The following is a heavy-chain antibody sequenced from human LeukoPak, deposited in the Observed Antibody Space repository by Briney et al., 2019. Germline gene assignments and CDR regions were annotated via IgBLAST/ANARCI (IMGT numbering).Heavy chain of an antibody. CDR3: ARDDSGGLTDF. Sequence: GGSLRLSXAGSGFTFGTYSMNWVRQAPGKGLEWVSSISSGGGNIHYADSLKGRFTISRDNAKNSLYLQMNSLRAEDTAVYYCARDDSGGLTDFWGRGTLVTASS. V-gene: IGHV3-21*01. CDR1: GFTFGTYS. CDR2: ISSGGGNI. D-gene: IGHD6-19*01. J-gene: IGHJ4*02.